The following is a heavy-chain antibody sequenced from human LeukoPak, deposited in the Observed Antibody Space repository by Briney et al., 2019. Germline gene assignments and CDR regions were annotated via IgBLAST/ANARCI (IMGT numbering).Heavy chain of an antibody. J-gene: IGHJ4*02. Sequence: GSLRLSCAASGFTFSSYSMSWVRQAPGKGLEWVSAISCDSSYIYFVASMRGRFTISRDNAKQSLFLQIKCMGSAHRAGHYFVRVRYGPSRNGIDWWGQGTLVTVPS. CDR1: GFTFSSYS. CDR3: VRVRYGPSRNGIDW. V-gene: IGHV3-21*01. D-gene: IGHD1-1*01. CDR2: ISCDSSYI.